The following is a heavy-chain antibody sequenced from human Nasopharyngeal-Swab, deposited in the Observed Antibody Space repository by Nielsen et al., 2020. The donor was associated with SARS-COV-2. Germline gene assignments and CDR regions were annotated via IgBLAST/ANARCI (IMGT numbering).Heavy chain of an antibody. D-gene: IGHD2-21*01. CDR3: AKSQGAILWSNWFDA. Sequence: GESLKISCEASGFTFSGYSMNWVRQAPGKGLEWVSYISDSSSTIYYADSVKGRFTISRDNAKNSLYLQMKSLRAEDTAIYYCAKSQGAILWSNWFDAWGQGTLVTVSS. J-gene: IGHJ5*02. CDR2: ISDSSSTI. V-gene: IGHV3-48*04. CDR1: GFTFSGYS.